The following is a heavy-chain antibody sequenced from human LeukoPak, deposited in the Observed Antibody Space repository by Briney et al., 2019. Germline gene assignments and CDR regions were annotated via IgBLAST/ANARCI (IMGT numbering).Heavy chain of an antibody. D-gene: IGHD4-17*01. J-gene: IGHJ3*02. CDR1: GGSISSGGYS. CDR2: IYHSGST. CDR3: ARVTVTTSFDI. Sequence: TPSQTLSLTCAVSGGSISSGGYSWSWIRQPPGKGLEWIGYIYHSGSTYYNLSLKSRVTISVDRSKNQFSLKLSSVTAADTAVYYCARVTVTTSFDIWGQGTMVTVSS. V-gene: IGHV4-30-2*01.